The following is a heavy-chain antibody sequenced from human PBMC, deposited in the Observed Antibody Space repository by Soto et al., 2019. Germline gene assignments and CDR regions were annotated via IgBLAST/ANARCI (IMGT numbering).Heavy chain of an antibody. CDR3: AREGRGCSGGSCSTTSYYYYYMDV. Sequence: TSETLSLTCAVYGGSFSGYYWSWIRQPPGKGLEWIGEINHSGSTNYNPSLKSRVTISVDTSKNQFSLKLSSVTAADTAVYYCAREGRGCSGGSCSTTSYYYYYMDVWGKGTTVTVSS. V-gene: IGHV4-34*01. CDR2: INHSGST. J-gene: IGHJ6*03. CDR1: GGSFSGYY. D-gene: IGHD2-15*01.